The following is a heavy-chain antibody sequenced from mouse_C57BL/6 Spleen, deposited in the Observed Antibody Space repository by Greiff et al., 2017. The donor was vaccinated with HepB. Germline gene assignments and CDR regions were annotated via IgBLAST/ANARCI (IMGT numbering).Heavy chain of an antibody. CDR2: IDPETGGT. CDR3: TRWMGY. D-gene: IGHD2-3*01. Sequence: QVQLKQSGAELVRPGASVTLSCKASGYTFTDYEMHWVKQTPVHGLEWIGAIDPETGGTAYNQKFKGKAILTADKSSSTAYMELRSLTSEDSAVYYCTRWMGYWGQGTTLTVSS. V-gene: IGHV1-15*01. J-gene: IGHJ2*01. CDR1: GYTFTDYE.